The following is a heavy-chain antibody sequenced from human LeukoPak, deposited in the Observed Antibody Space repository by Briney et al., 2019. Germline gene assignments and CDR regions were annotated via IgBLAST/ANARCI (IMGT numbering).Heavy chain of an antibody. J-gene: IGHJ4*02. CDR1: GFTFSSYS. V-gene: IGHV3-48*01. CDR2: ISSSSSTI. Sequence: GGSLRLSCAASGFTFSSYSMNWVRQAPGKGLEWVSYISSSSSTIYYADSVKGRFTISRDSATNSLYLQMNDLKAEDTAVYYCARDSDWAFDYWGQGSLVTVSS. D-gene: IGHD3-9*01. CDR3: ARDSDWAFDY.